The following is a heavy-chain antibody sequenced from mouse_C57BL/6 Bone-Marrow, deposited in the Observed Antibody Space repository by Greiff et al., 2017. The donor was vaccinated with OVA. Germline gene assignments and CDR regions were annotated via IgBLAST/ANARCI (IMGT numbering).Heavy chain of an antibody. J-gene: IGHJ2*01. CDR2: IDPETGGT. D-gene: IGHD2-14*01. CDR1: GYTFTDYE. CDR3: AREGYDFDY. Sequence: VQLQQSGAELVRPGASVTLSCKASGYTFTDYEMHWVKQTPVHGLEWIGAIDPETGGTASHQKFKGKAILTADKSSSTAYMELRGLTTEDYAVDYCAREGYDFDYWGQGNTLTVSS. V-gene: IGHV1-15*01.